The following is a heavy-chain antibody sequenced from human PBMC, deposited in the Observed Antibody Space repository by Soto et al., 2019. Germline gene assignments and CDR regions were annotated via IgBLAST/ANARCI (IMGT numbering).Heavy chain of an antibody. CDR1: GYTFTAYY. CDR3: ARNMDYYYGRGSGNGHGV. D-gene: IGHD3-10*02. CDR2: INPKFGDT. Sequence: QVQLVQSGAEVKEPGDSVRVSCEASGYTFTAYYIHWVRQAPGQGLEWMGWINPKFGDTTYAQDFQGRVSMTRDMSISTVYMELSSLTSDDTDIYYCARNMDYYYGRGSGNGHGVWGQGTTVTVFS. V-gene: IGHV1-2*02. J-gene: IGHJ6*02.